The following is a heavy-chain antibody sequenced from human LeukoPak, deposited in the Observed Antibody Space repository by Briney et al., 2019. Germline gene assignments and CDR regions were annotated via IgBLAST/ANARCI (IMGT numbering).Heavy chain of an antibody. Sequence: ASVKVSCKASGYTFTSYGISWVRQAPGQGLEWMGWISAYNGNTNYAQKLQGRVTMTTDTSTSTAYMELRSLRSDDTAVYYCARVLLAGGLPDYYYYDMDVWGQGTTVTVSS. V-gene: IGHV1-18*01. D-gene: IGHD3-10*01. J-gene: IGHJ6*02. CDR2: ISAYNGNT. CDR1: GYTFTSYG. CDR3: ARVLLAGGLPDYYYYDMDV.